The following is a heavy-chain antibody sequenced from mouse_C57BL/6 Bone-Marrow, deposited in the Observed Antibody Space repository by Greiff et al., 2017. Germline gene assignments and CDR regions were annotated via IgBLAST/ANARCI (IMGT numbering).Heavy chain of an antibody. V-gene: IGHV5-4*01. Sequence: EVHLVESGGGLVKPGGSLKLCCAASGFTFSSYAMSWVRQTPEKRLEWVATISDGGSYTYYPDNVKGRFTISRDNAKNHLYLQMSHLKSEDTAMYYCARDLRWFAYWGQGTLVTVSA. J-gene: IGHJ3*01. CDR2: ISDGGSYT. CDR1: GFTFSSYA. CDR3: ARDLRWFAY.